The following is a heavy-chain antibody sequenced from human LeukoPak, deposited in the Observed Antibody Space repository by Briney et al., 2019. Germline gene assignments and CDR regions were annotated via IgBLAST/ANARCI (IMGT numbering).Heavy chain of an antibody. CDR2: MSAYNGNT. V-gene: IGHV1-18*01. D-gene: IGHD6-13*01. Sequence: ASVKVSCMASGYTFTSYDITGVRQAPGQGLEWMGLMSAYNGNTNYAQKLQGGVSMTTDTSTSTAYMQLRSLRSDDTAVYYCARLGFRYSSRYFDSWGQGTLVTVSS. CDR1: GYTFTSYD. CDR3: ARLGFRYSSRYFDS. J-gene: IGHJ4*02.